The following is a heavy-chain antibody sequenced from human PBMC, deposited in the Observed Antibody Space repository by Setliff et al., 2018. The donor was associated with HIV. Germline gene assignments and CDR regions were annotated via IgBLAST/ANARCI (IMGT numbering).Heavy chain of an antibody. CDR3: ARVPFTTGFDY. CDR2: IYHSGGT. V-gene: IGHV4-38-2*01. CDR1: GYSISSGYY. Sequence: PSETLSLTCAVSGYSISSGYYWGWIRQPPGRGLEWIGNIYHSGGTHYNPSLRSRVTISVDTSKNLFSLKLSSVTAADTAVFYCARVPFTTGFDYWGQGILLTVSS. D-gene: IGHD3-3*01. J-gene: IGHJ4*02.